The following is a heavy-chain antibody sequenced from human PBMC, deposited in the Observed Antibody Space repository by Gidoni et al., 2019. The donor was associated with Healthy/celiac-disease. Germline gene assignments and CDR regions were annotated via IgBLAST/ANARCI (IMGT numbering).Heavy chain of an antibody. CDR2: IYYSGRT. V-gene: IGHV4-39*01. Sequence: QLQLQESGPGLVKPSETLSLTCTVSGCSIRSSSYYSGWIRQPPGKGLEWFGSIYYSGRTYYNPSLKSRVTISVDTSKNQFSLKLSSVTAADTAVYYCAVSLTYYDFWSGYSTFGFDYWGQGTLVTVSS. J-gene: IGHJ4*02. D-gene: IGHD3-3*01. CDR1: GCSIRSSSYY. CDR3: AVSLTYYDFWSGYSTFGFDY.